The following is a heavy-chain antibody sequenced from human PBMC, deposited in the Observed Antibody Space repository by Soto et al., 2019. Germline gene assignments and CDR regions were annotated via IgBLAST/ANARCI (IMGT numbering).Heavy chain of an antibody. Sequence: QVQLVQSGAEVKKPGASVKVSCKASGYTFTSYDINWVRQATGQGLERMGWMNPNSDNTGYAQRFQGRVTMTRNTSICTASMELSILRSGDTAVYYCATALRIVAGPAAIFDFYCFGPWGQGTLVIVSA. CDR2: MNPNSDNT. D-gene: IGHD2-2*01. CDR3: ATALRIVAGPAAIFDFYCFGP. CDR1: GYTFTSYD. V-gene: IGHV1-8*01. J-gene: IGHJ5*02.